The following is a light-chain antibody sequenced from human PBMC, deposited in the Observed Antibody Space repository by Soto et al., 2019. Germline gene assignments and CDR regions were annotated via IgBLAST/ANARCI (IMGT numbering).Light chain of an antibody. J-gene: IGKJ2*01. Sequence: DIQMTQSPSTLSESVGDRVTITCRASQSINNWLAWYQQKPGKAPKVLIYKASSLESGVPSRFSGSGSGTEFTLTISSLQPDDFATYYCQQYNSYSHTFGQGTKLEIK. CDR3: QQYNSYSHT. CDR2: KAS. CDR1: QSINNW. V-gene: IGKV1-5*03.